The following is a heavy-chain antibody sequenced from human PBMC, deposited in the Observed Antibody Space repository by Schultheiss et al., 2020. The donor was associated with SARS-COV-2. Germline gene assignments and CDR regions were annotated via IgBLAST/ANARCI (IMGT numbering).Heavy chain of an antibody. D-gene: IGHD3-3*01. V-gene: IGHV3-33*01. CDR1: GFAFSDYA. Sequence: GGSLRLSSVASGFAFSDYAMHWVRQAPGKGLEWVAIIWNDGSNEYYADSVKGRFIISRDNSKNILYLQMNNLRLEDTALYYCARAPQTRYDYSDIWGLGTLVTVSS. CDR2: IWNDGSNE. CDR3: ARAPQTRYDYSDI. J-gene: IGHJ4*02.